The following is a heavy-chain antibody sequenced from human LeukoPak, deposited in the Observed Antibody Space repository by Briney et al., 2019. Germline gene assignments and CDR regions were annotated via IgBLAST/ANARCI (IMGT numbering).Heavy chain of an antibody. CDR2: IYYSGST. Sequence: SETLSLTCTVSGGSISSYYWSWIRQPPGKGLEWIGYIYYSGSTNYNPSLKSRVTISVDTSKNQFSLKLSSVTAADAAVYYCAREGSLWMNWFDPWGQGTLVTVSS. CDR1: GGSISSYY. V-gene: IGHV4-59*01. CDR3: AREGSLWMNWFDP. J-gene: IGHJ5*02. D-gene: IGHD2-21*01.